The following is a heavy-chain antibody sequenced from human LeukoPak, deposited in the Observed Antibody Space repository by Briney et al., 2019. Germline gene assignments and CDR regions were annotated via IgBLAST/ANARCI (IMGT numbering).Heavy chain of an antibody. CDR2: ISYSGST. CDR1: GGSISSSSYY. J-gene: IGHJ3*02. D-gene: IGHD3-3*01. V-gene: IGHV4-39*01. Sequence: PSETLSLTCTVSGGSISSSSYYWGWIRQPPGKGLEWIGSISYSGSTYYNPSLRNRITIFVDTSKNQFSLKLSSVTAADTAVYYCARRYDFWSGYKGAFDIWGQGTMVTVSS. CDR3: ARRYDFWSGYKGAFDI.